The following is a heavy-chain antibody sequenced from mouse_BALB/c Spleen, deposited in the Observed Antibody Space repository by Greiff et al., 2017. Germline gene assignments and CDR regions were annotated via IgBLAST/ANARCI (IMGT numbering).Heavy chain of an antibody. CDR1: GFTFSSYA. J-gene: IGHJ1*01. Sequence: EVHLVESGGGLVKPGGSLKLSCAASGFTFSSYAMSWVRQTPEKRLEWVASISSGGSTYYPDSVKGRFTISRDNARNILYLQMSSLRSEDTAMYYCARAGHYWYFDVWGAGTTVTVSS. CDR3: ARAGHYWYFDV. V-gene: IGHV5-6-5*01. CDR2: ISSGGST.